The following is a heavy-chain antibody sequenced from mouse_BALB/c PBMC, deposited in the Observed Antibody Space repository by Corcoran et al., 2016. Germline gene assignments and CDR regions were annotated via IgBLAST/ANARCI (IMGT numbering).Heavy chain of an antibody. CDR1: GYTFTNYG. V-gene: IGHV9-1*02. D-gene: IGHD1-1*01. CDR2: INTYTGEP. CDR3: AKGYGSSYWYVDV. J-gene: IGHJ1*01. Sequence: QIQLVQSGPELKKPGETVKISCKASGYTFTNYGMNWVKQAPGKGLKWMGWINTYTGEPTYADDFKGRFAFSLETSASTAYLQINNLKNEDMATYFCAKGYGSSYWYVDVWGAGTTVTVS.